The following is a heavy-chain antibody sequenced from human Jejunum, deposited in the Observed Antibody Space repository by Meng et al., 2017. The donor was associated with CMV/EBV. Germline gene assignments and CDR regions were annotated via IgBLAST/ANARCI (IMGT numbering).Heavy chain of an antibody. CDR1: GFTFGSYW. CDR3: ATAGNYRLDT. D-gene: IGHD5-24*01. V-gene: IGHV3-74*01. CDR2: INPGGSTT. J-gene: IGHJ4*02. Sequence: SCGASGFTFGSYWMHWDGQAPGKGLVWVSRINPGGSTTNYADSVKGRFSISRDNAKNTLYLQMNSLRADDAAVYYCATAGNYRLDTWGQGTLVTVSS.